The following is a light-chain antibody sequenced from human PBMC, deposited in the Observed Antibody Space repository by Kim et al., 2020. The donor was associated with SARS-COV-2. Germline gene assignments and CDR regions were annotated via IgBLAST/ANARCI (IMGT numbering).Light chain of an antibody. CDR3: QSRDSGGKVV. Sequence: VDLGQTVRITCQGDSLRSYYATWYQQKPRQAPVLVIYGRNNRPSGIPDRFSGSASGNTASLTISGTQAEDEADFYCQSRDSGGKVVFGGGTQLTVL. CDR2: GRN. CDR1: SLRSYY. V-gene: IGLV3-19*01. J-gene: IGLJ2*01.